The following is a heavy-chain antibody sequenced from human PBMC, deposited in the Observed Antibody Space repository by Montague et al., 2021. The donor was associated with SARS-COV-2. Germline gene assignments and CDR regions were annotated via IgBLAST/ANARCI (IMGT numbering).Heavy chain of an antibody. V-gene: IGHV3-48*04. CDR1: GFTFSSYS. D-gene: IGHD1-26*01. J-gene: IGHJ5*02. CDR2: ISSSSSTI. Sequence: SLRLSCAASGFTFSSYSMNWVRQAPGKGLGWVSYISSSSSTIYYADSVKGRFTISRDNAKNSLYLQMNSLRAKDTAVYYCAREVGSGIDPWGQGTLVTVSS. CDR3: AREVGSGIDP.